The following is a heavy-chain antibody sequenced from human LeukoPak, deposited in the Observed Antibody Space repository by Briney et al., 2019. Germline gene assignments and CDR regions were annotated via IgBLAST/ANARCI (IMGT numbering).Heavy chain of an antibody. CDR1: GGSISSGGYY. Sequence: SETLSLTCTVSGGSISSGGYYWSWIRQHPGKGLEWIGYIYYSGSTYYNPSLKSRVTISVDTSKNQFSLKLSSVTAADTAVYYCARESGRLRLGELSLSGFDYWGQGTLVTVSS. CDR2: IYYSGST. J-gene: IGHJ4*02. CDR3: ARESGRLRLGELSLSGFDY. V-gene: IGHV4-31*03. D-gene: IGHD3-16*02.